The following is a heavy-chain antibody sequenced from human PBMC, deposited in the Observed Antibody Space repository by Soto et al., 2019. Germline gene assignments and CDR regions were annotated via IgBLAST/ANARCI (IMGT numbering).Heavy chain of an antibody. D-gene: IGHD3-10*01. V-gene: IGHV3-23*01. Sequence: GGSLRLSCAASGFTFSSYAMSWVRQAPGKGLELVSAISGSGGSTYYADSVKGRFTISRDNSKNTLYLQMNSLRAEDTAVYYCAIYGSGSRQYYYYYGMDVWGQGTTVTVSS. CDR1: GFTFSSYA. CDR2: ISGSGGST. J-gene: IGHJ6*02. CDR3: AIYGSGSRQYYYYYGMDV.